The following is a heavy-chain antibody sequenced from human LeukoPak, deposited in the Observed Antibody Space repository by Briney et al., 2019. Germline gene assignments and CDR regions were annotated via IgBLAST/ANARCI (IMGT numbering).Heavy chain of an antibody. D-gene: IGHD6-13*01. CDR2: ISYDGSNK. V-gene: IGHV3-30*18. CDR3: AKDREAAAWANGVIDY. CDR1: GFTFSSYG. Sequence: GGSLRLSCAASGFTFSSYGMHWVRQAPGKGLEWVAVISYDGSNKYYADSVKGRFTISRDNSKNTLYLQVNSLRAEDTAVYYCAKDREAAAWANGVIDYWGQGTLVTVSS. J-gene: IGHJ4*02.